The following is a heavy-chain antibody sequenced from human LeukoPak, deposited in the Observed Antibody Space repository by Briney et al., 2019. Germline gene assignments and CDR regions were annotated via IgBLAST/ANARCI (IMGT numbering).Heavy chain of an antibody. Sequence: EPSETLSLTCTVSGRSISSYYWSWIRHPPGKGLEWIGYIYYSGSTNYNPSLKSRVTISVDTSKNQFSLKLSSVTAADTAVYYCAGSGSLMVYANPFDPWGQGTLVTVSS. CDR2: IYYSGST. CDR3: AGSGSLMVYANPFDP. J-gene: IGHJ5*02. V-gene: IGHV4-59*01. CDR1: GRSISSYY. D-gene: IGHD2-8*01.